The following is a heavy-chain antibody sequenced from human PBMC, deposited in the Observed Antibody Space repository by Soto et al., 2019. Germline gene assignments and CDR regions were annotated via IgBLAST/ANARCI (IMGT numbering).Heavy chain of an antibody. CDR3: ARVIRDPGY. CDR2: ISSNSTYP. Sequence: PGGSLRLSCAASGFTFSTYTMNRVRQAPGKGLGCVSSISSNSTYPYYADSVKGRFTIYRDNAKNTLYLQMSSLRAEDTAVYYCARVIRDPGYWGQGTLVTVSA. J-gene: IGHJ4*02. CDR1: GFTFSTYT. V-gene: IGHV3-21*01.